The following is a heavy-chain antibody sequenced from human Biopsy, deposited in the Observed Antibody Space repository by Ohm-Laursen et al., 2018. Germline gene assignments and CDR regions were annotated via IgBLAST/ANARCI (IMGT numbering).Heavy chain of an antibody. V-gene: IGHV4-61*08. J-gene: IGHJ3*01. CDR3: ARLFRLDDYWNDDPPDGFDV. CDR2: ISDTGTT. D-gene: IGHD3-3*01. Sequence: GTLSLTCIVSGGSIGGSGDYWSWIRQPPGKGLEWIGYISDTGTTNYNPSLRGRVAMSVDTPKNQFSLQLTSVTAADTAMFFCARLFRLDDYWNDDPPDGFDVWGQGTMVTVSS. CDR1: GGSIGGSGDY.